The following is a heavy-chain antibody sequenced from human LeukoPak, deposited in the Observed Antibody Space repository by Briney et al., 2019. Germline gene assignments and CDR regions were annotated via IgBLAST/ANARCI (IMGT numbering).Heavy chain of an antibody. CDR1: GGSINSYY. CDR3: AKVSNMGATNYYYGMDV. V-gene: IGHV4-59*01. CDR2: IYYSGST. D-gene: IGHD1-26*01. Sequence: SETLSLTCTVSGGSINSYYWSWIRQPPGKGLEWIGYIYYSGSTNYNPSLKSRVTILVDTSKNQFSLKLSTVTAADTAVYYCAKVSNMGATNYYYGMDVWGQGTTVTVSS. J-gene: IGHJ6*02.